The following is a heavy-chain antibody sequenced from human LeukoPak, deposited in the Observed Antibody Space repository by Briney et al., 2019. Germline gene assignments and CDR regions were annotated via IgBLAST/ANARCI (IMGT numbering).Heavy chain of an antibody. J-gene: IGHJ5*02. CDR3: ARDRIGYCTNGVCYTSSSSSWYWFDP. D-gene: IGHD2-8*01. CDR1: GGSFSGYY. V-gene: IGHV4-4*07. Sequence: SETLSLTCAVYGGSFSGYYWSWIRQPAGKGLEWIGRIYTSGSTNYNPSLTSRVTMSVDTSKNQFSLKLSSVTAADTAVYYCARDRIGYCTNGVCYTSSSSSWYWFDPWGQGTLVTVSS. CDR2: IYTSGST.